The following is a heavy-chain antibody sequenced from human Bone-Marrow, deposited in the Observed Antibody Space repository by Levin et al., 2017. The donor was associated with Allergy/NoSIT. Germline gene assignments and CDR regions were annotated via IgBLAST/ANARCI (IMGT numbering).Heavy chain of an antibody. D-gene: IGHD2-2*01. CDR2: ISAYNGHT. CDR3: ARSSLLCTSASCYSPRYYYYMDV. J-gene: IGHJ6*03. CDR1: GYTFTTYG. V-gene: IGHV1-18*01. Sequence: GESLKISCKASGYTFTTYGISWVRQAPGQGLEWMGWISAYNGHTDYAQNLQGRVTMTTDPSASIAYMELRSLRSDDTAVYYCARSSLLCTSASCYSPRYYYYMDVWGRGTTVTVSS.